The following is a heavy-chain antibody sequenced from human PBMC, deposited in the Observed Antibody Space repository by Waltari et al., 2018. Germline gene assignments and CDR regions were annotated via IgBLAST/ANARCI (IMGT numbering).Heavy chain of an antibody. CDR1: GGSISRYS. CDR3: ARAATIFGVVTYFQH. V-gene: IGHV4-59*01. J-gene: IGHJ1*01. CDR2: IYYSGST. Sequence: QVQLQESGPGLVKPSETLSLTCTVPGGSISRYSWSWIRQPPGKGLEWIGYIYYSGSTNYNPSLKSRVTISVDTSKNQFSLKLSSVTAADTAVYYCARAATIFGVVTYFQHWGQGTLVTVSS. D-gene: IGHD3-3*01.